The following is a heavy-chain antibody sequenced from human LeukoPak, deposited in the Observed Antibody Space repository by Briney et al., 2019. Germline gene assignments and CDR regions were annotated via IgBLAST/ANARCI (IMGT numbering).Heavy chain of an antibody. D-gene: IGHD3-22*01. CDR3: ARGITMMIVAPGY. V-gene: IGHV3-53*01. J-gene: IGHJ4*02. CDR2: IYSNNST. CDR1: GFTVSRNY. Sequence: GGSLRLSCAASGFTVSRNYMTWVRQAPGKGLEWVSVIYSNNSTYYADSVKGRFTISRDSSKDTLYLQMNSLRVEDTAIYYCARGITMMIVAPGYWGQGTLVTVSS.